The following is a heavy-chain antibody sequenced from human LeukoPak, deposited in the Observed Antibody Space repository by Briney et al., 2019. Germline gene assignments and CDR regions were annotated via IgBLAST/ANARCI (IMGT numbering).Heavy chain of an antibody. CDR3: AKGPETGWYEYFQH. CDR1: GFTFSSYG. Sequence: GRSLRLSCAASGFTFSSYGMHWVRQAPGKGLEWVAVISYDGSNKYYADSVKGRFTISRDNSKNTLYLQMNSLRAEDTAVYYCAKGPETGWYEYFQHWGQGTLVTVSS. CDR2: ISYDGSNK. J-gene: IGHJ1*01. D-gene: IGHD6-19*01. V-gene: IGHV3-30*18.